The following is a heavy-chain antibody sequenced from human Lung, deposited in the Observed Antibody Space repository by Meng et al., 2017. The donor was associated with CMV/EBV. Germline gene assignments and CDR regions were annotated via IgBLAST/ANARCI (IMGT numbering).Heavy chain of an antibody. V-gene: IGHV3-7*01. D-gene: IGHD3-3*01. CDR1: GFTFSSYW. J-gene: IGHJ6*02. Sequence: GGSXRLXXAASGFTFSSYWMSWVRQVPGKGLEWVANIKQDGSEKYYVDSVKGRFTISRDNAKNSLYLQMNSLRAEDTAVYYCARDQRPEYYDFWSGYLGKGGYYGMDVWGQGTXVTVSS. CDR2: IKQDGSEK. CDR3: ARDQRPEYYDFWSGYLGKGGYYGMDV.